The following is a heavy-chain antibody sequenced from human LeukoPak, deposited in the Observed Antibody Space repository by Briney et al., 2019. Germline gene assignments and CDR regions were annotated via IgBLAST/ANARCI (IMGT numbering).Heavy chain of an antibody. D-gene: IGHD5-18*01. V-gene: IGHV3-23*01. CDR3: ANDLGWIQLNLG. Sequence: GGSLRLSCAASGFTFSSYAMSWVRQAPGQGLEWVSGISGSGGSTYSADSVKGRFTISRDNSRNTVYLQMNSLRAEDTAVYYCANDLGWIQLNLGRGQGTLVTVSS. J-gene: IGHJ4*02. CDR2: ISGSGGST. CDR1: GFTFSSYA.